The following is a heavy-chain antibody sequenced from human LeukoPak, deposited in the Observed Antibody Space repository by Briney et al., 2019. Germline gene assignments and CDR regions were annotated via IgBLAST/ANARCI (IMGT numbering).Heavy chain of an antibody. CDR3: ARDNDIVVVVAASHDAFDI. Sequence: VASVKVSCKASGYTFTGYYMHWVRQAPGQGLEWMGWINPNSGGTNYAQKFQGRVTMTRDTSISTAYMELSRLRSDDTAVYYCARDNDIVVVVAASHDAFDIWGQGTTVTVSS. CDR1: GYTFTGYY. D-gene: IGHD2-15*01. V-gene: IGHV1-2*02. J-gene: IGHJ3*02. CDR2: INPNSGGT.